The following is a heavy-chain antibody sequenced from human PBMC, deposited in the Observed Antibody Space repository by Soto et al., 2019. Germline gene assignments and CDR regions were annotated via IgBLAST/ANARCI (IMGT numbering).Heavy chain of an antibody. Sequence: QVQLVESGGGVVQPGRSLRLSCAASGFTFSSYAMHWVRQAPGKGLEWVAVISYDGSNKYYADSVKGRFTISRDNSKNTLYLQMNSLRAEDTAVYYCARDVHDFWSGYIGAYYYYYGMDVWGQGTTVTVSS. CDR2: ISYDGSNK. J-gene: IGHJ6*02. CDR3: ARDVHDFWSGYIGAYYYYYGMDV. CDR1: GFTFSSYA. V-gene: IGHV3-30-3*01. D-gene: IGHD3-3*01.